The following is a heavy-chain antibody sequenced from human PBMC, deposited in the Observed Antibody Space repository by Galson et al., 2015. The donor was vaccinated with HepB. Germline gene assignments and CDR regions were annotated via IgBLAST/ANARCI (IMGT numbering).Heavy chain of an antibody. CDR1: GFTLSSYA. CDR2: ISGSGDST. D-gene: IGHD3-10*01. Sequence: SLRLSCAASGFTLSSYAMSWVRQAPGKGLEWVSAISGSGDSTYYADSVKGRFTISRDNSKNTLYLQVSSLKVEDTAVYYCAKGGLWQFLDYWGQGTVVTVSS. CDR3: AKGGLWQFLDY. J-gene: IGHJ4*02. V-gene: IGHV3-23*01.